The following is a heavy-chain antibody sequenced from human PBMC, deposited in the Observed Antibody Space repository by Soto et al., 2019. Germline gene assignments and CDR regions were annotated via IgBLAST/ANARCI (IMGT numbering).Heavy chain of an antibody. Sequence: QVQLVQSGAEVKKPGSSVKVSCKSSGGTFSNYGFSWVRQAPGQGLECMGVIVPIFGAEHPQKFQGRVTITADESTKTVVMDLRGRRSEDTAVYYCARGGSDYEGSGYYQGHVWGQGTRVTVSS. CDR1: GGTFSNYG. V-gene: IGHV1-69*12. CDR3: ARGGSDYEGSGYYQGHV. J-gene: IGHJ6*02. CDR2: IVPIFGA. D-gene: IGHD3-22*01.